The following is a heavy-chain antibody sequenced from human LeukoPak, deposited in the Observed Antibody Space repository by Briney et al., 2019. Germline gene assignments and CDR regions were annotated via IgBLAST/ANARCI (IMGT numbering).Heavy chain of an antibody. CDR1: GFTFSNYN. D-gene: IGHD6-25*01. Sequence: GGSLRLSCAASGFTFSNYNMNWVRQAPGKGLEWISYISGSSGTIYYADSVKGRFTISRDNAKNSLYLQMNSLRAEDTAVYYCARLARDAFDIWGQGTMVTVSS. V-gene: IGHV3-48*01. CDR3: ARLARDAFDI. CDR2: ISGSSGTI. J-gene: IGHJ3*02.